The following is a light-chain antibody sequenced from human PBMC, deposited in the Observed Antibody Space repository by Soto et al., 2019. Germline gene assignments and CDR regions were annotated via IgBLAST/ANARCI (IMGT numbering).Light chain of an antibody. J-gene: IGKJ2*01. Sequence: EVVMTQSPATLSVSPGERATLSCRASQSVTSNLAWYQQKPGQAPRLLISGASTRATGIPVRFIGSGSGTEFTLPISSLQSEDFAVYYCQQYNNWPRAFGQGTKLEIK. CDR1: QSVTSN. V-gene: IGKV3-15*01. CDR3: QQYNNWPRA. CDR2: GAS.